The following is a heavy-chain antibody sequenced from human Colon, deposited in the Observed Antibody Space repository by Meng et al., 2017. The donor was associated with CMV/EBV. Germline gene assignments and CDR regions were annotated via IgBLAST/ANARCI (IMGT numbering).Heavy chain of an antibody. CDR3: ARDSFGSYGMDV. D-gene: IGHD3-3*01. J-gene: IGHJ6*02. CDR2: ISSSSSYI. CDR1: GFTFSSYS. Sequence: GGSLRLSCSASGFTFSSYSMNWVRQAPGKGLEWVSSISSSSSYIYYADSVKGRFTISRDNAKNSLYLQMNSLRAEDTAVYYCARDSFGSYGMDVWGQGTTVTVSS. V-gene: IGHV3-21*04.